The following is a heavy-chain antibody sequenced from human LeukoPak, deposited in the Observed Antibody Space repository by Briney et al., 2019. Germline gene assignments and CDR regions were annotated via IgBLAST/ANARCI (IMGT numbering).Heavy chain of an antibody. CDR2: IWYDGSNK. J-gene: IGHJ4*02. CDR1: GFTFSSYG. CDR3: ARDGFRGCYFDY. D-gene: IGHD1-26*01. Sequence: QPGRSLRLSCAASGFTFSSYGMHWVRQAPGKGLEWVAVIWYDGSNKYYADSVKGRFTISRDNSKNTLYLQMNSLRAEDTAVYYCARDGFRGCYFDYWGQGTLVTVSS. V-gene: IGHV3-33*01.